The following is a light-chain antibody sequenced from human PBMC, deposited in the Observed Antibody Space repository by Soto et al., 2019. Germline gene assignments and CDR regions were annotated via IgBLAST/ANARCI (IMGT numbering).Light chain of an antibody. CDR3: QQYGSSPFT. CDR2: GAS. J-gene: IGKJ3*01. V-gene: IGKV3-20*01. CDR1: QSVTINY. Sequence: EIVLTQSPGTLSLSPGERATLSCRASQSVTINYLAWYQQKPGQAPRLLVYGASTRATGIPDRFSGSGSGTDFTLTIRRLEPEDFAVYYCQQYGSSPFTFGPVTKVDIK.